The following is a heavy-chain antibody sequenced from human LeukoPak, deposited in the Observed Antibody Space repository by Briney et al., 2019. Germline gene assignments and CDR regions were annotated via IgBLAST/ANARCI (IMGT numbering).Heavy chain of an antibody. V-gene: IGHV4-61*01. J-gene: IGHJ4*02. CDR2: IYYSGST. CDR3: AGSARGYNYGYNDY. Sequence: PSETLSLTCTVSGGSVSSGSYYWSWIRQPPGKGLEWIGYIYYSGSTNYNPSLKSRVTISVDTSKNQFSLKLSSVTAADTAIYYCAGSARGYNYGYNDYWGQGTLVTVSS. CDR1: GGSVSSGSYY. D-gene: IGHD5-18*01.